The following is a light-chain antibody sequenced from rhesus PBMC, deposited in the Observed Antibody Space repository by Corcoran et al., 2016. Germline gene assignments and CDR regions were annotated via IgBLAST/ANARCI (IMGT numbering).Light chain of an antibody. Sequence: DIQMTQSPSSLSASVGDTVTITCRASQGISNYLAWYQQKPGKAPKPLIDNASNLESGVPSRFSVSGSGTDCTITISSLQPEDFAIYYCQQHNTYPPTFGQGTKVEIK. CDR1: QGISNY. J-gene: IGKJ1*01. CDR2: NAS. CDR3: QQHNTYPPT. V-gene: IGKV1S14*01.